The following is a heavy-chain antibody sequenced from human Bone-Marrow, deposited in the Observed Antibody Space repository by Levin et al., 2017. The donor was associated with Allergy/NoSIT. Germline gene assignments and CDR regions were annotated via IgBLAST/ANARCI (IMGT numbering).Heavy chain of an antibody. Sequence: PGGSLRLSCAASGFTFSDYWMSWVRQAPGKGLERVANIKQDGSGKYYVDSVKGRFSISRDNAKNSVYLQMNSLRAEDTAVYYCARDILISAAGSDYWGQGTLVTVSS. J-gene: IGHJ4*02. D-gene: IGHD6-13*01. CDR3: ARDILISAAGSDY. V-gene: IGHV3-7*04. CDR1: GFTFSDYW. CDR2: IKQDGSGK.